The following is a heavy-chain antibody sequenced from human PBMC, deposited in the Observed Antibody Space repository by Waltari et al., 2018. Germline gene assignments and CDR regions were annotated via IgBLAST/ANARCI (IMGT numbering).Heavy chain of an antibody. V-gene: IGHV3-30*02. D-gene: IGHD6-13*01. CDR2: IRYDGSNK. Sequence: QVQLVESGGGVVQPGGSLRLSCAASGFTFSSYGMHWVRQAPGKGLEWVAFIRYDGSNKYYADSVKGRFTISRDNSKNTLYLQMNSLRAEDTAVYYCAKDSSSWYNWFDPWGQGTLVTVSS. J-gene: IGHJ5*02. CDR3: AKDSSSWYNWFDP. CDR1: GFTFSSYG.